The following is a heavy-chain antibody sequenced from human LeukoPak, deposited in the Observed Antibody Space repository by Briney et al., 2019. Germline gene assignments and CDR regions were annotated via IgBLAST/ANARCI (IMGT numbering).Heavy chain of an antibody. D-gene: IGHD4/OR15-4a*01. J-gene: IGHJ4*02. CDR1: GGTFSNHA. CDR2: IIPIFGTA. V-gene: IGHV1-69*13. CDR3: AVAKDGHGTIRFDY. Sequence: GASVKVSCKASGGTFSNHAISWVRQAPGQGLEWMGRIIPIFGTANYAQKFQGRVTNTPDESTSTAYMELSSLRSEDTAGYYCAVAKDGHGTIRFDYCGQGTLVTVSS.